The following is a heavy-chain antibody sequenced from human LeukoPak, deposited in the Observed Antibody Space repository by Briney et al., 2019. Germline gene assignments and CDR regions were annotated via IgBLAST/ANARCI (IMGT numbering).Heavy chain of an antibody. CDR1: GFSLTISDRG. V-gene: IGHV2-5*01. CDR2: IYWNDDK. Sequence: SGPTLVKPTQTLTLTSTFSGFSLTISDRGGSWFLQPPGKPLGCLALIYWNDDKRYSPSLKTRLTITKDTSKNQVVLTMTNMDPVDTATYFCARRSQWVGAPFDYWGRGTLVTVSS. D-gene: IGHD2-8*01. CDR3: ARRSQWVGAPFDY. J-gene: IGHJ4*02.